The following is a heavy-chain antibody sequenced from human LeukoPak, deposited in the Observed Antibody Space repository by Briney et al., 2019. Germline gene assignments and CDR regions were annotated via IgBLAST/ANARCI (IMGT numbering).Heavy chain of an antibody. CDR1: GFSFSNYW. CDR3: ANTGYSSSWYYFDY. CDR2: IRYDGSNK. J-gene: IGHJ4*02. V-gene: IGHV3-30*02. D-gene: IGHD6-13*01. Sequence: GGSPRLSCAASGFSFSNYWMNWVRQAPGKGLEWVAFIRYDGSNKYYADSVKGRFTISRDNSKNTLYLQMNSLRAEDTAVYYCANTGYSSSWYYFDYWGQGTLVTVSS.